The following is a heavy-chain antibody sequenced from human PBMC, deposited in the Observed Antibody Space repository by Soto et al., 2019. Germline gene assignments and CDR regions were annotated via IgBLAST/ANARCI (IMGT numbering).Heavy chain of an antibody. D-gene: IGHD1-7*01. CDR2: ISSSSSYI. J-gene: IGHJ6*03. CDR1: GFTFSSYS. CDR3: ARAQLELRPYYYYYMDV. Sequence: GGSLRLSCAASGFTFSSYSMNWVRQAPGKGLEWVSSISSSSSYIYYADSVKGRFTISRDNAKNSLYLQMNSLRAEDTAVYYCARAQLELRPYYYYYMDVWGKGTTVTSP. V-gene: IGHV3-21*01.